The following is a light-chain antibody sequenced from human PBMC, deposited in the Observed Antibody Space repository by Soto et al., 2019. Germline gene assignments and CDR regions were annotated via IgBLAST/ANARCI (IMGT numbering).Light chain of an antibody. Sequence: DIPMTQSPSTLSASVGDRVTITCRASQTISSRLAWYQQKPGKAPKLLIYKTSSLESGDPSRFSGSGSGTEFTLTISSLQPDDLGIYYCQHYDTYSPFGGGTKVEIK. CDR1: QTISSR. J-gene: IGKJ4*02. CDR2: KTS. V-gene: IGKV1-5*03. CDR3: QHYDTYSP.